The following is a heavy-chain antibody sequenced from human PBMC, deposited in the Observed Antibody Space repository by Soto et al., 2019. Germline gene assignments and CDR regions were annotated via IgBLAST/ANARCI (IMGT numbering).Heavy chain of an antibody. CDR2: IIPILGIA. D-gene: IGHD2-15*01. V-gene: IGHV1-69*02. CDR1: GGTFSSYT. Sequence: SVKVSCKASGGTFSSYTISWVRQAPGQGLEWMGRIIPILGIANYAQKFQGRVTITADKSTSTAYMELSSLRSEDTAVYYCASPKYCSGGSCYAEPFDYWGQGTLVTVSS. J-gene: IGHJ4*02. CDR3: ASPKYCSGGSCYAEPFDY.